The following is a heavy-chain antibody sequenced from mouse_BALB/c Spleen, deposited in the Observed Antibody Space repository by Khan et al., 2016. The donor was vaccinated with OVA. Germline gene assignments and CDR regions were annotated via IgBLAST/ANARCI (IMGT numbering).Heavy chain of an antibody. D-gene: IGHD1-2*01. CDR3: TRFITMTTGDYYAMDY. J-gene: IGHJ4*01. V-gene: IGHV5-6*01. CDR2: ISSGGTYT. Sequence: EVELVESGGDLVNPGGSLKLSCAASGFIFSSYGMSWVRQTPDKRLEWVATISSGGTYTYYPDSVKGRFTISRDNAKNTLSLQMSSLKSEDTAMYYCTRFITMTTGDYYAMDYWGQGTSVTVSS. CDR1: GFIFSSYG.